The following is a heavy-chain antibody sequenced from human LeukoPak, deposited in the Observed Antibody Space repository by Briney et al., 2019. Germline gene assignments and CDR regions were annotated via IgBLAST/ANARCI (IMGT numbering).Heavy chain of an antibody. CDR3: TGEYYDYVWGSYDSSWWGIADDY. V-gene: IGHV3-15*01. Sequence: KTGGSLRLSCAVSGFTFSNAWMSWVRQAPGKGLEWVGRIKSKTDGGTTDYAAPVKGRFTISRDDSKNTLYLQMNSLKTEDTAVYYCTGEYYDYVWGSYDSSWWGIADDYWGQGTLVTVSS. CDR2: IKSKTDGGTT. CDR1: GFTFSNAW. D-gene: IGHD3-16*01. J-gene: IGHJ4*02.